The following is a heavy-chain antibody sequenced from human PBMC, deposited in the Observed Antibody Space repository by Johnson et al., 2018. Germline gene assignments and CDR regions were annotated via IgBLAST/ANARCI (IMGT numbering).Heavy chain of an antibody. D-gene: IGHD5-18*01. V-gene: IGHV1-8*01. Sequence: VQLVEAGAEVKKPGASVEVSCKASGYTFTSYDIHWVRQATGQGLEWMGWVHPTSGIPGYAHKFQGKVTITRNTPLRTAYMQLSSMRSGDTAVYYCARCLTAMVTYYYYYMDGWGKGPTVTFS. J-gene: IGHJ6*03. CDR1: GYTFTSYD. CDR2: VHPTSGIP. CDR3: ARCLTAMVTYYYYYMDG.